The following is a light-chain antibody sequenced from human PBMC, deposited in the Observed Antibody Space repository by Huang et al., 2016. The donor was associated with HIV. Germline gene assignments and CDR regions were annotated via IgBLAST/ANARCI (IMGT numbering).Light chain of an antibody. V-gene: IGKV1-9*01. CDR3: QHLYT. J-gene: IGKJ4*01. Sequence: IQLTQSPSSLSASVGDRVTITCRANQAIGTYLAWYQQKPGKAPELLLNSSSTLRSGVPSRFSGCGSGTYFTLTITCLQPEDFASYSCQHLYTFGGGTKVEIK. CDR1: QAIGTY. CDR2: SSS.